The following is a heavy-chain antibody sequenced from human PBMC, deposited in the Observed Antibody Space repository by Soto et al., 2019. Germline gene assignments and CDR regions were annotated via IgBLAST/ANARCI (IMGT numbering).Heavy chain of an antibody. Sequence: QVQLQESGPGLVKPSGTLSLTCAVSDGFISSSNYWRWVRQPPGKGLEWIGQVYNNGGPSYNPSLRSRVTMSIDKSKNQFSLNLSAVTAADTAVYFCVRHGGRLFDYWGPGHLVTVSS. CDR3: VRHGGRLFDY. V-gene: IGHV4-4*02. J-gene: IGHJ4*02. CDR1: DGFISSSNY. CDR2: VYNNGGP. D-gene: IGHD2-15*01.